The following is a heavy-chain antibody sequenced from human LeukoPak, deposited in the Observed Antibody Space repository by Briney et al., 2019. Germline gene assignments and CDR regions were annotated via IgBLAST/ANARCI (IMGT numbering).Heavy chain of an antibody. D-gene: IGHD6-13*01. CDR2: ISGSGGST. J-gene: IGHJ3*02. Sequence: GGSLRLSCAASGFTFSSYAMSWVRQAPGKGLEWVSAISGSGGSTYYADSVKGRFTISRDNSKNTLYLQMNSLRAEDTAVYYCAKPGYSSSWYASRDAFDIWGQGTMVAVSS. CDR1: GFTFSSYA. V-gene: IGHV3-23*01. CDR3: AKPGYSSSWYASRDAFDI.